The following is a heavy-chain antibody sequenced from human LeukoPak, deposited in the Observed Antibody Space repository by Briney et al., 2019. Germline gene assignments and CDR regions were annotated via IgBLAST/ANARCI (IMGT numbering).Heavy chain of an antibody. J-gene: IGHJ4*02. D-gene: IGHD3-16*02. V-gene: IGHV4-34*01. Sequence: SETLSLTCAVYGGSFSGYYWSWIRQPPGKGLEWIGEINHSGSTNYNPSLKSRVTISVDTSKNQFSLKLSSVTAADTAVYYCAREPSYYDYVWGSYRQYYFDYWGQGTLVTVSS. CDR1: GGSFSGYY. CDR3: AREPSYYDYVWGSYRQYYFDY. CDR2: INHSGST.